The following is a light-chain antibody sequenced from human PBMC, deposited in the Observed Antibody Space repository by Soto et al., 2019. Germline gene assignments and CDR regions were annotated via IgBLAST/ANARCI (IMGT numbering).Light chain of an antibody. Sequence: QSALTQPASVSGSPGQSITISCTGTSSDVGSYNLVSWYQQHPGKAPKLMIYEGSKRPSGVSNRFSGSKSGNTASLTISGLQAEDEADYYCCSYAGSSILFGTGTKLPVL. J-gene: IGLJ1*01. CDR2: EGS. V-gene: IGLV2-23*01. CDR1: SSDVGSYNL. CDR3: CSYAGSSIL.